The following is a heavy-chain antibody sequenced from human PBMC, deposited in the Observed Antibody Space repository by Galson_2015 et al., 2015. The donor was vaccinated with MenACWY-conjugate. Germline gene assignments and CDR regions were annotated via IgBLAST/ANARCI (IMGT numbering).Heavy chain of an antibody. J-gene: IGHJ4*02. CDR3: AKSAEYSSGWYAIEY. CDR1: GFTFDDKD. CDR2: ISWDSGSI. Sequence: SLRLSCAGSGFTFDDKDMHWVRHAPGKGLEWVSGISWDSGSIDYADSVKGRFTISRDNAKNSLYLQISSLRAEDTALYYCAKSAEYSSGWYAIEYWCQGALVTVSS. D-gene: IGHD6-19*01. V-gene: IGHV3-9*01.